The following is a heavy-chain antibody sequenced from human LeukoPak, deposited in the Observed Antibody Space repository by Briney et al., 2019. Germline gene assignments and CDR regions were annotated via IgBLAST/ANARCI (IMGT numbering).Heavy chain of an antibody. CDR1: GGSISSGHSS. CDR2: IYHSGST. CDR3: ARGGTAFDI. Sequence: PSETLSLTCAVSGGSISSGHSSWNWFRQPPGKGLEWIGYIYHSGSTYYNPSLKSRVAISVDRSKNQFSLKLRSVTAADTALYYCARGGTAFDIWGQGTMVTVFS. J-gene: IGHJ3*02. D-gene: IGHD1-26*01. V-gene: IGHV4-30-2*01.